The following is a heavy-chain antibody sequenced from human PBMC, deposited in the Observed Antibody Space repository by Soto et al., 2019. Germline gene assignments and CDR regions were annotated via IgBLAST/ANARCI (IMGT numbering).Heavy chain of an antibody. CDR1: GFTFSSYG. Sequence: QVQLVESGGGVVQPGRSLRLSCAASGFTFSSYGMHWVRKAPGKGLEWVAVISYDGSDKYYADSVKGRFTISRDNSNSTLYLQMDSLIGEDTAVYYCAKGVVVATNYFRLWGQGTLVTVSS. D-gene: IGHD2-15*01. J-gene: IGHJ1*01. CDR2: ISYDGSDK. V-gene: IGHV3-30*18. CDR3: AKGVVVATNYFRL.